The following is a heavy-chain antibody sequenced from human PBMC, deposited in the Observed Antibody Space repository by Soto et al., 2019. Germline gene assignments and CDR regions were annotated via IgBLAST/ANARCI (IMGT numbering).Heavy chain of an antibody. CDR3: ARGGRDDILTDYPMSSY. CDR2: ISGTGGST. V-gene: IGHV3-23*01. Sequence: GGSLRLSCAASGFTFSSYTFNWVRQAPGQGLEWVSGISGTGGSTHYADSVEGRFTISRANSRNTLYLQMNSLRVEDTAIYYCARGGRDDILTDYPMSSYWGQGTLVTVSS. CDR1: GFTFSSYT. J-gene: IGHJ4*02. D-gene: IGHD3-9*01.